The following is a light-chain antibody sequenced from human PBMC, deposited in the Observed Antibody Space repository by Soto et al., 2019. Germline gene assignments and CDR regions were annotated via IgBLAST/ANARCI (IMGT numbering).Light chain of an antibody. CDR3: QQYGSSPLT. CDR2: GAS. Sequence: EIVLTQSPGTLSLSPGERATLSCRASQTVSSNYLAWYQQKPGQAPRFLIYGASSRATGILDRFSGSGSGTDFTLTISRLEPEDFAVYYCQQYGSSPLTFGGGTKVEIK. CDR1: QTVSSNY. V-gene: IGKV3-20*01. J-gene: IGKJ4*01.